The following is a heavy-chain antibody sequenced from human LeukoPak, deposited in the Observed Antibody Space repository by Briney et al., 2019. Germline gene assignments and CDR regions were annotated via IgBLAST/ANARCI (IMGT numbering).Heavy chain of an antibody. CDR2: INRDGSNT. CDR3: ARGGAYYYDSTHAFDI. J-gene: IGHJ3*02. D-gene: IGHD3-22*01. CDR1: GFTFSSYW. Sequence: PGGSLRLSXAASGFTFSSYWMHWVRQAPGKGLVWVSRINRDGSNTNYAASVKGRFPISRVNAKNTLYLQMNSLRAEDTAVYYCARGGAYYYDSTHAFDIWGQGTMVTVST. V-gene: IGHV3-74*01.